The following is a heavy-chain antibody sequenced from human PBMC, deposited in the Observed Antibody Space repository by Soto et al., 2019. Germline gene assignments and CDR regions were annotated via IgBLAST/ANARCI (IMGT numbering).Heavy chain of an antibody. Sequence: GGSLRLSCAASGFTFSKAWMKWVRQAPGEGLEWVGRIKSKTDGGTTDYAAPVKGRFTISRDDSKNTLYLQMNSLKTEDTAVYYCTTDRSSVRGVIIWVYYGMDVWGQGTTVTVSS. CDR1: GFTFSKAW. D-gene: IGHD3-10*01. J-gene: IGHJ6*02. V-gene: IGHV3-15*07. CDR2: IKSKTDGGTT. CDR3: TTDRSSVRGVIIWVYYGMDV.